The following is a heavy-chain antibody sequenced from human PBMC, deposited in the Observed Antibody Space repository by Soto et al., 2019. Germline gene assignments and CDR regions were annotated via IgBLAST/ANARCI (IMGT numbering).Heavy chain of an antibody. V-gene: IGHV1-46*01. CDR3: ARGGERMIVVVNPLGY. J-gene: IGHJ4*02. D-gene: IGHD3-22*01. Sequence: QVQLVQSGAEVKKPGASVKVSCKASGYTFTSYYMHWVRQAPRQGLEWMGIINPSGGSTSYAQKFQGRVTMTRDTSTNTDYMELSSLRSEDTAVYYCARGGERMIVVVNPLGYWGQGTLVTVSS. CDR2: INPSGGST. CDR1: GYTFTSYY.